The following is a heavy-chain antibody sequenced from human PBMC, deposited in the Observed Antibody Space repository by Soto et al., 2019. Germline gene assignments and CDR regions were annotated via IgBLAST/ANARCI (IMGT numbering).Heavy chain of an antibody. CDR2: TSYDGSGQ. D-gene: IGHD2-21*01. V-gene: IGHV3-30-3*01. CDR3: GREVGIHFIPPGDY. Sequence: QVQLVESGGGVVQPGRSLRLSCAASGFTFGGYAMHWVRQAPGKGLEWVAYTSYDGSGQDSSDSVRGRFTISRDNSKNTVSLQMNSLIVEDTVVYYFGREVGIHFIPPGDYRGQGALVICSS. CDR1: GFTFGGYA. J-gene: IGHJ4*02.